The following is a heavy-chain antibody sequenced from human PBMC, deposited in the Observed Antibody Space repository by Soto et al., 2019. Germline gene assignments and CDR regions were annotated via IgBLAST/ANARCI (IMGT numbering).Heavy chain of an antibody. Sequence: ASVKVSCKASGYTFTSYDINWVRQATGQGLEWMGWMNPNSGNTGYAQKFQGRVTMTRNTSISTAYMELSSLRSEDTAVYYCARRPYYYDSSGYHLDAFDIWGQGTMVTVSS. D-gene: IGHD3-22*01. J-gene: IGHJ3*02. CDR3: ARRPYYYDSSGYHLDAFDI. CDR1: GYTFTSYD. V-gene: IGHV1-8*01. CDR2: MNPNSGNT.